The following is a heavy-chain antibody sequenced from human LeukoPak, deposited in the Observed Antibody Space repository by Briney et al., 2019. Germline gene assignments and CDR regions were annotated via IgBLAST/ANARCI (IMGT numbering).Heavy chain of an antibody. V-gene: IGHV3-30*03. CDR3: ARGQKQQLFRRHSYMDV. CDR2: ISYDGSNK. Sequence: TGGSLRLSCAASGFTFSSYGMHWVRQAPGKRLEWVAVISYDGSNKYYADSVKGRFTISRDNSKNTLYLQMNSLRAEDTAVYYCARGQKQQLFRRHSYMDVWGKGTTVTVSS. CDR1: GFTFSSYG. J-gene: IGHJ6*03. D-gene: IGHD6-13*01.